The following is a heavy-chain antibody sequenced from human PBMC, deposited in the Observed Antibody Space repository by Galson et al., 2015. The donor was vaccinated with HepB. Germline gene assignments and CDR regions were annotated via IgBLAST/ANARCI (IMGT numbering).Heavy chain of an antibody. CDR2: IRSKASDYAT. CDR1: GFTFSGSA. V-gene: IGHV3-73*01. J-gene: IGHJ4*02. Sequence: SLRLSCAASGFTFSGSAIHWVRQASGKGPERVGRIRSKASDYATAYAASLKGRFTISRDDSKNTAYLHMNNLKTEDTAVYYCLRLGDLSGYSSSWGQGTLVTVSS. D-gene: IGHD6-13*01. CDR3: LRLGDLSGYSSS.